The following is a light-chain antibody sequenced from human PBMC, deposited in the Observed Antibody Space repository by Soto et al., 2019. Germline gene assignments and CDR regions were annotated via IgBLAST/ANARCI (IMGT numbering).Light chain of an antibody. CDR1: SSDVGSYNL. V-gene: IGLV2-23*01. CDR2: EGS. J-gene: IGLJ2*01. CDR3: CSYAGRSTWDVV. Sequence: QSVLTQPASVSGSPGQSITISCTGTSSDVGSYNLVSWYQQHPGKVPQLMIYEGSKRPSGVSNRFSGSKSGSTASLTISGLQAEDEADYYCCSYAGRSTWDVVFGGGTKVTVL.